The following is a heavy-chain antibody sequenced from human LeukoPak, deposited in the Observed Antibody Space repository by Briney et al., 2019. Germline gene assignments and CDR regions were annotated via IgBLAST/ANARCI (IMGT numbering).Heavy chain of an antibody. J-gene: IGHJ6*02. D-gene: IGHD2-15*01. CDR3: ASEGVVVAATARGLVNYYYYYGMDV. CDR2: IYSGGST. Sequence: PGGSLRLSCAASGFTVSSNYMSWVRQAPGKGLEWVSVIYSGGSTYYADSVKGRFTISRDNSKNTLYLQMNSLRAEDTAVYYCASEGVVVAATARGLVNYYYYYGMDVWGQGTTVTVSS. CDR1: GFTVSSNY. V-gene: IGHV3-66*01.